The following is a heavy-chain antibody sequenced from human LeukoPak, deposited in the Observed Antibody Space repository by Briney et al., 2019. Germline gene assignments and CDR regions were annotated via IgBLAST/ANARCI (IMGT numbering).Heavy chain of an antibody. CDR1: GYTFTSYA. D-gene: IGHD3-10*01. CDR2: SNTNTGDR. CDR3: ARGPETYYYGSGSSHYFDY. J-gene: IGHJ4*02. Sequence: GASLKVSCKASGYTFTSYAMNWVRQAPGQGLEWRGWSNTNTGDRTYAQGFTGRFVFSLDTSVSTSYLQISSLKAEDAAVYYCARGPETYYYGSGSSHYFDYWGQGTLVTVSS. V-gene: IGHV7-4-1*02.